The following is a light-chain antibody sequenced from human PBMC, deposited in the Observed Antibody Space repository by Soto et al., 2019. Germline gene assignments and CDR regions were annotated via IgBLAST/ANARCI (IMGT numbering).Light chain of an antibody. CDR1: QDIADY. J-gene: IGKJ5*01. V-gene: IGKV1D-12*01. Sequence: DIQVTQSPSSVSASVGDRVTITCRASQDIADYLAWYQHKPGRAPELLIRAASSLQSGVPSRFSGSGSGTDFTLTINSLQPEDFATYYCQQAYSFPITFGQGTRLEIK. CDR3: QQAYSFPIT. CDR2: AAS.